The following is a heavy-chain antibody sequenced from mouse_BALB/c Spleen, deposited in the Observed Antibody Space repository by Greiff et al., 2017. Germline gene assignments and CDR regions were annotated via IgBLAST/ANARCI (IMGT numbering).Heavy chain of an antibody. J-gene: IGHJ4*01. CDR3: ARQEVRRGMDY. D-gene: IGHD2-14*01. CDR1: GFAFSSYD. CDR2: ISSGGGST. Sequence: EVKLVESGGGLVKPGGSLKLSCAASGFAFSSYDMSWVPQTPEKRLEWVAYISSGGGSTYYPDTVKGRFTISRDNAKNTLYLQMSSLKSEDTAMYYCARQEVRRGMDYWGQGTSVTVSS. V-gene: IGHV5-12-1*01.